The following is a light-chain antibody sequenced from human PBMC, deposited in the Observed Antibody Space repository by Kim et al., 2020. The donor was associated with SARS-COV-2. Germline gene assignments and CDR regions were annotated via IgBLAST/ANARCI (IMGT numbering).Light chain of an antibody. CDR1: SSDVGSYNL. Sequence: ITNSGTGTSSDVGSYNLVSWYQQNPGKAPKLMIYEVSKRPSGVSNRFSGSKSGNTASLTISGLQAEDEADYYCCSYAGSSTSVVFGGGTQLTVL. V-gene: IGLV2-23*02. CDR2: EVS. CDR3: CSYAGSSTSVV. J-gene: IGLJ2*01.